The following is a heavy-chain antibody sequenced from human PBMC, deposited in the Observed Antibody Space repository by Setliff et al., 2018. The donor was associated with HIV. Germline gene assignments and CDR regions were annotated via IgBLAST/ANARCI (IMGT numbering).Heavy chain of an antibody. CDR3: ARPAVLISTDYYYCMDV. V-gene: IGHV1-69*13. Sequence: SVKVSCKSSGGTFSSYGVTWVRQAPGQGLEWMGGVIPLFGTEKVAQKFQGRVTITADESTNTAYMELSSLRSEDTAIYYCARPAVLISTDYYYCMDVWGQGTTVTV. CDR1: GGTFSSYG. D-gene: IGHD6-19*01. CDR2: VIPLFGTE. J-gene: IGHJ6*02.